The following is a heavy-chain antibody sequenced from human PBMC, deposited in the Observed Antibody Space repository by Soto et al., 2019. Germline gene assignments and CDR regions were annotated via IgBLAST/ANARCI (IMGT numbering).Heavy chain of an antibody. CDR1: GGTFSSYA. J-gene: IGHJ6*02. D-gene: IGHD2-2*02. CDR2: IIPIFGTA. Sequence: SVKVSCKASGGTFSSYAISWVRQAPGQGLEWMGGIIPIFGTADYAQKFQGRVTITADESTSTAYMELSSLRSEDTAVYYCARDGAGYCSSTSCYTIGGYYYYGMDVWGQGTTVTVSS. V-gene: IGHV1-69*13. CDR3: ARDGAGYCSSTSCYTIGGYYYYGMDV.